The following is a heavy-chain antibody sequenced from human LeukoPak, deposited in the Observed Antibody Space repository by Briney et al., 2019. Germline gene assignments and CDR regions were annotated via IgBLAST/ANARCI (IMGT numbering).Heavy chain of an antibody. Sequence: VKVSCMASGGTFSRFTISWVRQAPGQGFEWMGGITPIFGTANFAQKFQGRVSITADESTSTAFMELGSLRSEDTAVYYCAREWGLESSGYYYAYWGQGTLVTVSS. V-gene: IGHV1-69*13. CDR2: ITPIFGTA. D-gene: IGHD3-22*01. CDR1: GGTFSRFT. CDR3: AREWGLESSGYYYAY. J-gene: IGHJ4*02.